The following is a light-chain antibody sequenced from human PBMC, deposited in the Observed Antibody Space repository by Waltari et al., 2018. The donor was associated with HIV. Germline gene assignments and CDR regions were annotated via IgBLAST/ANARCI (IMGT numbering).Light chain of an antibody. CDR1: ALGKKY. V-gene: IGLV3-10*01. CDR3: YSTDSSGYLFV. CDR2: EDT. Sequence: YEPTQPTSVSMFPGQTARNTCPGDALGKKYAYWYQQKSGQAPVLVIYEDTKRPSGIPDRFSGSSSGAMATLTISGAQLEDEGDYYCYSTDSSGYLFVFGTGTKVTVL. J-gene: IGLJ1*01.